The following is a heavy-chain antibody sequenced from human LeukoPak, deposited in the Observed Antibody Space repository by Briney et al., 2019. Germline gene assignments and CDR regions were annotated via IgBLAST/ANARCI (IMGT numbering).Heavy chain of an antibody. CDR2: TRNKANSYTT. CDR3: ARLDCSGGSCYDNDAFDI. J-gene: IGHJ3*02. V-gene: IGHV3-72*01. Sequence: GGSLRLSCAASGFTFSDHYMDWVRQAPGKGLEWVGRTRNKANSYTTEYAASVKGRFTISRDDSKNSLYLQMISLKTGDTAVYYCARLDCSGGSCYDNDAFDIWGQGTMVTVSS. D-gene: IGHD2-15*01. CDR1: GFTFSDHY.